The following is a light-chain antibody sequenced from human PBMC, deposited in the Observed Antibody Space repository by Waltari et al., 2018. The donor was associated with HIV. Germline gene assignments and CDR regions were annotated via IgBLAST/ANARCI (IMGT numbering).Light chain of an antibody. CDR2: AAS. Sequence: DIQMTQSPSSLSASVGDRVTITCRASQSVRMSLHCYQKKSGEAPRLGIYAASSLHSWVPSRFTGSGSEAHFTLTISGLQPDDFATYYCQQSFSSPPTFGQGTKLEL. V-gene: IGKV1-39*01. J-gene: IGKJ2*01. CDR1: QSVRMS. CDR3: QQSFSSPPT.